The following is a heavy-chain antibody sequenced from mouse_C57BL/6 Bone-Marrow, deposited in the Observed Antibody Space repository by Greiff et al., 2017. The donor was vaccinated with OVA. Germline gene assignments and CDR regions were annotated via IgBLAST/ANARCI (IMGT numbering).Heavy chain of an antibody. CDR3: ARRALGTRDYFDY. J-gene: IGHJ2*01. D-gene: IGHD3-3*01. V-gene: IGHV1-50*01. CDR1: GYTFTSYW. CDR2: IDPSDSYT. Sequence: VQLQQPGAELVKPGASVKLSCKASGYTFTSYWMQWVKQRPGQGLEWIGEIDPSDSYTNYNQKFKGKATLTVDTSSSTAYMQLSSLTSEDSAVYYCARRALGTRDYFDYWGQGTTLTVSS.